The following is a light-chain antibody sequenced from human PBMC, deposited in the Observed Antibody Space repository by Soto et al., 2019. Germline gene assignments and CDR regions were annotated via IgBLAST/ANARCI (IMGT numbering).Light chain of an antibody. J-gene: IGKJ4*01. CDR1: QSVSSSY. V-gene: IGKV3-20*01. Sequence: EIVLTQSPGTLSLSPGERATLSCRASQSVSSSYLAWYQQKPGQAPRLLMYGTSSRATGIPDRFSGSGSGIDFTLTINRLEPEDFALYYCQQYGRSPFTFGGGTKVEIK. CDR2: GTS. CDR3: QQYGRSPFT.